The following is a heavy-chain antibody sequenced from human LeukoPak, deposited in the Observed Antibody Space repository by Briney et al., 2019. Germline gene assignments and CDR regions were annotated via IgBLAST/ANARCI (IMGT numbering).Heavy chain of an antibody. J-gene: IGHJ4*02. Sequence: ASVKVSCKASGYTFTSYDINWVRQATGQGLEWMGWMNPNGGNTGYAQKFQGRVTITRNTSISTAYMELSSLRSEDTAVYYCARVTTQKGGSSPNYWGQGTLVTVSS. D-gene: IGHD6-6*01. CDR2: MNPNGGNT. CDR3: ARVTTQKGGSSPNY. CDR1: GYTFTSYD. V-gene: IGHV1-8*03.